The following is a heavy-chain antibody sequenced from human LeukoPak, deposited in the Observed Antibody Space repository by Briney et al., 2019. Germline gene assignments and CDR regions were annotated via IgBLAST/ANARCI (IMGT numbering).Heavy chain of an antibody. J-gene: IGHJ4*02. V-gene: IGHV3-21*01. Sequence: AGGSLRLSCAASGFTFSSYSMNWARQAPGKGLEWVSSISSSSSYIYYADSVKGRFTISRDNAKNSLYLQMNSLRAEDTAVYYCARATMITFGGVIVRPFDYWGQGTLVTVSS. CDR1: GFTFSSYS. CDR3: ARATMITFGGVIVRPFDY. CDR2: ISSSSSYI. D-gene: IGHD3-16*02.